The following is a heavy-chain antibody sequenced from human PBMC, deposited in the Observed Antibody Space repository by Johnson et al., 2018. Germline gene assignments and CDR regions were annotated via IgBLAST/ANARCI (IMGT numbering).Heavy chain of an antibody. Sequence: TRYSPSFQGQVTISADKSISTAYLQWSSLKASDTAMYYCARDYYYYMDVWGKGTTVTVSS. J-gene: IGHJ6*03. V-gene: IGHV5-51*01. CDR3: ARDYYYYMDV. CDR2: T.